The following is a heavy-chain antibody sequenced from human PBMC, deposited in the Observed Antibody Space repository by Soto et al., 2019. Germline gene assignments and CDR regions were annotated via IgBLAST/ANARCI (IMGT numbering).Heavy chain of an antibody. Sequence: SETLSLTCTFSGCSISSYYWSWIRQPPGKGLEWIGYIYYSGSTNYNPTLKSRVTISVDTSKNQFSLKLSSVTAADTAVYYCARTLYSYGPRFDYWGQGTLVTVS. CDR2: IYYSGST. D-gene: IGHD5-18*01. CDR1: GCSISSYY. J-gene: IGHJ4*02. CDR3: ARTLYSYGPRFDY. V-gene: IGHV4-59*01.